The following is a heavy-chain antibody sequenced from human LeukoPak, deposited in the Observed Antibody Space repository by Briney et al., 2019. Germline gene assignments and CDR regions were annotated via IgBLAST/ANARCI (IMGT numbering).Heavy chain of an antibody. J-gene: IGHJ6*04. CDR1: GYSISSGHY. CDR2: IYHNVST. D-gene: IGHD6-19*01. Sequence: ASETLSLTCTVSGYSISSGHYWGWIRQPPGKGLEWIGTIYHNVSTYYNPSLKSRVTISVDTSNNHFSLKLNSVTAADTAVYYCARLWLWGMDIWGKGTTVTVSS. CDR3: ARLWLWGMDI. V-gene: IGHV4-38-2*02.